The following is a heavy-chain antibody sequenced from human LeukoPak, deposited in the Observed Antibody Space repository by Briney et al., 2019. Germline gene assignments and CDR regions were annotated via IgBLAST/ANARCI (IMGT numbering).Heavy chain of an antibody. CDR1: GFTFSDFA. V-gene: IGHV3-21*01. CDR2: ITRVSTYI. CDR3: TRDRNDYGDPDAFDI. D-gene: IGHD4-17*01. J-gene: IGHJ3*02. Sequence: GGSLKLSCAASGFTFSDFAMNWVRQAPGKGLEWVSSITRVSTYIYYAESVQGRFTISRDNHKDLLYLQLNSPRGDDTGIYYCTRDRNDYGDPDAFDIWGQGTVVTVSS.